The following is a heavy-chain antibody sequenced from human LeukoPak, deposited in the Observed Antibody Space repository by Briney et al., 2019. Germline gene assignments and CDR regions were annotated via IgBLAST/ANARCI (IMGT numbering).Heavy chain of an antibody. CDR1: GGSIISSRYY. V-gene: IGHV4-39*07. CDR2: IYYTGST. CDR3: ARGAIIMLRGVRGRDVFEV. J-gene: IGHJ3*01. D-gene: IGHD3-10*01. Sequence: SETLSLTCTVSGGSIISSRYYWGWVRQSPGKGLEWIGSIYYTGSTLYNPSLKSRVTISVDTSKNQFSLKLSSVTAADTAVYYCARGAIIMLRGVRGRDVFEVWGQGTMVTVSS.